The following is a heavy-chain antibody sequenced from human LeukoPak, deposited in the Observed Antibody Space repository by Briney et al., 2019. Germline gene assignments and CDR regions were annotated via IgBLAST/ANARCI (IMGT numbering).Heavy chain of an antibody. CDR1: GGSISSGGYY. Sequence: SETLSLTCTVPGGSISSGGYYWSWIRQPPGKGLEWIGYIYYTGSTNYNPSLNSRVTISLETSKTQFSLDLSSVTAADTAVYYCARDRPRGSSLDYWGQGILVTVSS. D-gene: IGHD6-13*01. CDR2: IYYTGST. CDR3: ARDRPRGSSLDY. V-gene: IGHV4-61*08. J-gene: IGHJ4*02.